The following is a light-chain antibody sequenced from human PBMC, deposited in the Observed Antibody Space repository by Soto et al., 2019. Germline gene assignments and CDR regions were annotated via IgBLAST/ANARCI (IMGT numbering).Light chain of an antibody. CDR3: QQSYKTPWT. V-gene: IGKV1-39*01. CDR1: QDISSY. Sequence: DIQRTQSPSSLSASLGDRVTITCRANQDISSYLIWYQHKLGHAHKLLIHAASTLASGVPSRFSGSESGTDCTLTISGLEHEDSATYYCQQSYKTPWTFGQGTKVEIK. J-gene: IGKJ1*01. CDR2: AAS.